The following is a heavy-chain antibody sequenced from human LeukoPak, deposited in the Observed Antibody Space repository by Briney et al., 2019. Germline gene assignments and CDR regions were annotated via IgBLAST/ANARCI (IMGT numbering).Heavy chain of an antibody. J-gene: IGHJ4*02. CDR3: ARGSQSLGYCSGGSCRAKIFDY. CDR1: GGSFSGYY. Sequence: SVTLSLTCAVYGGSFSGYYWSWIRQPPGKGREWIGEVNHSGSTNYNPSLKSRVIISVDTSKTQFSLKLSSVTAADTAVYYCARGSQSLGYCSGGSCRAKIFDYWGQGTLVTVSS. CDR2: VNHSGST. V-gene: IGHV4-34*01. D-gene: IGHD2-15*01.